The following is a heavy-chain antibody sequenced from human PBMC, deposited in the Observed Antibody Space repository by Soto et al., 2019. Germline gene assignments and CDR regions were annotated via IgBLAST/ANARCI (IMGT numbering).Heavy chain of an antibody. CDR3: AKDESKDIVVVPAATDGY. CDR1: GFTFSSYA. Sequence: PGGSLRLSCAASGFTFSSYAMSWVRQAPGKGLEWVSAISGSGGSTYYADYVKGRFTISRDNSKNTLYLQMNSLRAEDTAVYYCAKDESKDIVVVPAATDGYWGQGTLVTVSS. V-gene: IGHV3-23*01. J-gene: IGHJ4*02. CDR2: ISGSGGST. D-gene: IGHD2-2*01.